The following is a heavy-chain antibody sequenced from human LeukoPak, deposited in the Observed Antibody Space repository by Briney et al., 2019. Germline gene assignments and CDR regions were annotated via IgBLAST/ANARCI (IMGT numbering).Heavy chain of an antibody. J-gene: IGHJ4*02. CDR3: ARGGKATVVTM. V-gene: IGHV4-4*07. CDR1: GGSINSYY. D-gene: IGHD4-23*01. CDR2: IYSSGST. Sequence: SETLSLTCTVSGGSINSYYWSWIRQPAGKGLEWIGRIYSSGSTNYNPPLKSRVSMSVDTSKNQFSLKLTSVTAADTAVYYCARGGKATVVTMWGQGILVTVSS.